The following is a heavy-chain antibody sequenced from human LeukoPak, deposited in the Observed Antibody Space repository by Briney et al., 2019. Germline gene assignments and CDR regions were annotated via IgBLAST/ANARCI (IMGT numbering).Heavy chain of an antibody. CDR3: ARGSQRRYWYFDL. CDR2: IYHSGST. CDR1: GGSISSSSYY. D-gene: IGHD3-10*01. V-gene: IGHV4-39*07. Sequence: SETLSLTCTVSGGSISSSSYYWAWIRQPPGKGLEWIGSIYHSGSTYYNPSLKSRVTISVDTSKNQFSLKLSSVTAADTAVYYCARGSQRRYWYFDLWGRGTLVTVSS. J-gene: IGHJ2*01.